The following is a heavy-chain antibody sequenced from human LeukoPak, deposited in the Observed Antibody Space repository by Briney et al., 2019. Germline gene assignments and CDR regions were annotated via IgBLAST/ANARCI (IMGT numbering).Heavy chain of an antibody. Sequence: ASVRVSCKASGYTFTGYYMHWVRQAPGQGLEWMGGIIPIFGTANYAQKFQGRVTITTDESTSTAYMELSSLRSEDTAVYYCAREAYGYCSSTSCYAAFDYWGQGTLVTVSS. D-gene: IGHD2-2*03. V-gene: IGHV1-69*05. CDR3: AREAYGYCSSTSCYAAFDY. CDR2: IIPIFGTA. J-gene: IGHJ4*02. CDR1: GYTFTGYY.